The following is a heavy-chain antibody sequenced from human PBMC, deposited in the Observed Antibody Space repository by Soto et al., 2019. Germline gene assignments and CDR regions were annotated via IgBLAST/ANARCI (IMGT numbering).Heavy chain of an antibody. CDR3: ARDPYGNGYGAFDI. D-gene: IGHD3-22*01. CDR1: VFTFSDYW. V-gene: IGHV3-7*03. J-gene: IGHJ3*02. Sequence: PWGSLRLSCSASVFTFSDYWMSWVRLSPGKGLEWVANIKHDGSDIRYVDSVKGRFTMSRDNAENSLYLQMSSLGAEDTAMYYCARDPYGNGYGAFDIWGQGTMVTVSS. CDR2: IKHDGSDI.